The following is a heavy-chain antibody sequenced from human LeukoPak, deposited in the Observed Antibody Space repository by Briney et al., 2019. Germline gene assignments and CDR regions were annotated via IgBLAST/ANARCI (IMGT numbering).Heavy chain of an antibody. D-gene: IGHD3-9*01. Sequence: PGGSLRLSCAASGFTFSNYYMSWIRRAPGKGLEWVSYISSSGSTIYYADSVKGRFTISRDNAKNSLYLQMNSLRAEDTAVYYCARDLMDYEILPGYYISWGQGTLVTVSS. CDR1: GFTFSNYY. CDR2: ISSSGSTI. CDR3: ARDLMDYEILPGYYIS. V-gene: IGHV3-11*01. J-gene: IGHJ5*02.